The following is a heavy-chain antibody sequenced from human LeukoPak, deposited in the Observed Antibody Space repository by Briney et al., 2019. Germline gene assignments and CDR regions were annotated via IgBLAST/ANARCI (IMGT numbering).Heavy chain of an antibody. V-gene: IGHV4-59*08. CDR1: GGSISSDY. CDR2: IYYSGST. CDR3: AGHVEGDGYNSGLFDI. D-gene: IGHD5-24*01. J-gene: IGHJ3*02. Sequence: KPSETLSLTCTVSGGSISSDYWSWIRQPPGKGLEWIGYIYYSGSTNYNPSPKSRITISVDTSKNHFSLRLSSGTAADPAVYYCAGHVEGDGYNSGLFDIWGQGTMLTVSS.